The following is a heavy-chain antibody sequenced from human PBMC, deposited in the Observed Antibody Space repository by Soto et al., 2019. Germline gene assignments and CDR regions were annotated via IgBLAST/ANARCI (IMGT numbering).Heavy chain of an antibody. CDR2: MNPNSGNT. Sequence: ASVKVSCKASGYTFTSYDINWVRQATGQGLEWMGWMNPNSGNTGYAQKFQGRVTMTRNTSISTAYMELSSLRSEDTAVYYCARVLSWIDSSSWYDAFDIWGQGTMVTVSS. CDR3: ARVLSWIDSSSWYDAFDI. D-gene: IGHD6-13*01. V-gene: IGHV1-8*01. J-gene: IGHJ3*02. CDR1: GYTFTSYD.